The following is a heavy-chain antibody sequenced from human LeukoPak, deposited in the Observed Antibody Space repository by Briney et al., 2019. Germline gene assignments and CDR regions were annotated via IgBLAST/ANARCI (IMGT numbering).Heavy chain of an antibody. CDR3: ASHLWVFGVVITPFDY. CDR2: ISSSGSTI. V-gene: IGHV3-11*04. Sequence: GGSLRLSCAASGFTFSDYYMSWIRQAPGKGLEWVSYISSSGSTIYYADSVKGRFTISRDNAKNSLYLQMNNLRAEDTAVYYCASHLWVFGVVITPFDYWGQGTLVTVSS. D-gene: IGHD3-3*01. CDR1: GFTFSDYY. J-gene: IGHJ4*02.